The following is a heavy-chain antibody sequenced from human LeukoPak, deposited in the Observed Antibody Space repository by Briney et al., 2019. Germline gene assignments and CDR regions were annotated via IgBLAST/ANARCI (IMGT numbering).Heavy chain of an antibody. CDR2: IYPGDSET. CDR1: GYSFTSSW. CDR3: ARTYCGGDCYYSYFDY. V-gene: IGHV5-51*01. D-gene: IGHD2-21*02. J-gene: IGHJ4*02. Sequence: THGESLKISCKDSGYSFTSSWIAWVRHMPGKGLEWMGSIYPGDSETRYSPSFQGQVTISADKSISTAYLQWSSLKASDTAMYYCARTYCGGDCYYSYFDYWGQGTLVTVSS.